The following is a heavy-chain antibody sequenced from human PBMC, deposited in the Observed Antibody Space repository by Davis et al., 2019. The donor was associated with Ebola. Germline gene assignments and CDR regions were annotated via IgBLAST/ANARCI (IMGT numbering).Heavy chain of an antibody. D-gene: IGHD6-6*01. CDR2: INHSGST. CDR3: ARGAGYSSSFGDY. J-gene: IGHJ4*02. CDR1: GGSFSGYY. Sequence: PSETLSLTCAVYGGSFSGYYWTWIRQPPGKGLEWIAEINHSGSTNYNPSLKSRVTISVDTSKNQFSLNLSSVTAADTAVYYCARGAGYSSSFGDYWGQGTLVTVSS. V-gene: IGHV4-34*01.